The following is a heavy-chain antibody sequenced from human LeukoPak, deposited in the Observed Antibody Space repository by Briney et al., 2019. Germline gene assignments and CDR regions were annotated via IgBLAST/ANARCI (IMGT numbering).Heavy chain of an antibody. CDR3: AKDGRRYCSGGSCYYFDY. Sequence: PGGSLRLSCAASGFTFSSYGMHWVRQAPGKGLEWAAVISYDGSNKYYADSVKGRFTISRDNSKNALYLQMNSLRAEDTAVYYCAKDGRRYCSGGSCYYFDYWGQGTLVTVSS. V-gene: IGHV3-30*18. D-gene: IGHD2-15*01. CDR1: GFTFSSYG. CDR2: ISYDGSNK. J-gene: IGHJ4*02.